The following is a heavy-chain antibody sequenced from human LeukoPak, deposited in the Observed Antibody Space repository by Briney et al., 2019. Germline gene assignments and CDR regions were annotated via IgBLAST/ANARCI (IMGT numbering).Heavy chain of an antibody. CDR3: ARKRFGELPHNYYYYMDV. Sequence: SETLSLTCTVSGGSISSYYWSWIRQPAGKGLEWIGRIYTSGSTNYNPSLKSRVTMSVDTSKNQFSLKLSSVTAADTAVYYCARKRFGELPHNYYYYMDVWGKGTTVTISS. V-gene: IGHV4-4*07. CDR2: IYTSGST. D-gene: IGHD3-10*01. CDR1: GGSISSYY. J-gene: IGHJ6*03.